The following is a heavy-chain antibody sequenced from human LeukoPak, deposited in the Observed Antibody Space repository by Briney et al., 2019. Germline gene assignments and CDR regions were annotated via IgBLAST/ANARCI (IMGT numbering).Heavy chain of an antibody. V-gene: IGHV3-15*01. Sequence: GGSLILSCAASGFTFSNAWMSWCRQAPGKGLEWGGGISSKVDGGTADYAATVKGRFTISRDDSKNTVYLQMNSLKTEDTAVYYCTTSGGTTTRFVDYWGQGTLVSVSS. CDR3: TTSGGTTTRFVDY. CDR1: GFTFSNAW. CDR2: ISSKVDGGTA. J-gene: IGHJ4*02. D-gene: IGHD2/OR15-2a*01.